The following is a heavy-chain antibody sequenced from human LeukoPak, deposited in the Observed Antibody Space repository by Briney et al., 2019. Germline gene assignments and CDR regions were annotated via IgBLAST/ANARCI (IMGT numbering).Heavy chain of an antibody. CDR3: ARLKLHYYGSGSYAFDV. J-gene: IGHJ3*01. Sequence: RTSETLSLTCTVSGGSISSHYWSWIRQPPGKGLEWIGYIYSSGTTSYNPSLMSRVSISVDTSKNQFSLKPTSVTAADTAMYFCARLKLHYYGSGSYAFDVWGQGKMVAVSS. V-gene: IGHV4-59*08. D-gene: IGHD3-10*01. CDR2: IYSSGTT. CDR1: GGSISSHY.